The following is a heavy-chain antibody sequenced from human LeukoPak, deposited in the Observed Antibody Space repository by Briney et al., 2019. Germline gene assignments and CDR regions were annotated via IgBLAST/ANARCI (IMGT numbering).Heavy chain of an antibody. D-gene: IGHD2-15*01. V-gene: IGHV3-23*01. CDR3: AKGVDYCSGGSCPADY. Sequence: GGSLRLSCAASGFTFSTYAMSWVRQAPGKGLEWVSGISGSGGSTFYADSVKGRFTISRDNSKSTLFLQMNSLRAEDTAIYYCAKGVDYCSGGSCPADYWGPGTLVTVSS. CDR2: ISGSGGST. CDR1: GFTFSTYA. J-gene: IGHJ4*02.